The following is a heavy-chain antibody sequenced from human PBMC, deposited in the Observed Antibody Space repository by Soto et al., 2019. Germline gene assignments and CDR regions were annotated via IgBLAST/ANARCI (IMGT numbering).Heavy chain of an antibody. CDR2: ISSSSSYI. CDR1: GFTFSSYN. V-gene: IGHV3-21*01. J-gene: IGHJ6*02. CDR3: ARDGLSDYYGMDV. Sequence: EVQLVESGGGVVKPGGSLRLSCAASGFTFSSYNMKWVRQAPGKGLEWVSSISSSSSYIYYADSVKGRVTVSRDNARKSLFLQMNSLRAEDTAVYYCARDGLSDYYGMDVWGQGATVTVSS. D-gene: IGHD2-2*03.